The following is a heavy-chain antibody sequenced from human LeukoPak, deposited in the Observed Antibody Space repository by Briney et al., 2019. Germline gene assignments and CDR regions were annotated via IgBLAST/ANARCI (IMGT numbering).Heavy chain of an antibody. J-gene: IGHJ3*02. V-gene: IGHV4-34*01. CDR1: GGSFSDYF. CDR3: AREGEASTGDLENAFDI. CDR2: INHSGST. D-gene: IGHD7-27*01. Sequence: SETLSLTCAVYGGSFSDYFWNWIRQPPGKGLEWIGEINHSGSTNYNPSLKSRVTISVDTSKNQFSLKLSSVTAADTAVYYCAREGEASTGDLENAFDIWGQGTMVTVSS.